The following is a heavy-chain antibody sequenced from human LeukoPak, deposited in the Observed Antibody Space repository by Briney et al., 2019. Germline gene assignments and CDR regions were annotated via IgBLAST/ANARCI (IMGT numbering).Heavy chain of an antibody. CDR1: GYTLTELS. D-gene: IGHD1-7*01. CDR2: FDPEDGET. CDR3: ATAPSGNWNYAWGMDV. J-gene: IGHJ6*02. V-gene: IGHV1-24*01. Sequence: ASVKVSCKVSGYTLTELSMHWVRQAPGKGLEWMGGFDPEDGETIYAQKFQGRVTMTEDTSTDTAYMELSSLRSEDTAVYYCATAPSGNWNYAWGMDVWGQGTTVTDSS.